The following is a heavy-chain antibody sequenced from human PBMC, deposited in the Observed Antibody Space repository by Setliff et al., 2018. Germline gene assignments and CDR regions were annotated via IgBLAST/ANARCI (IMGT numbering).Heavy chain of an antibody. D-gene: IGHD3-9*01. CDR3: AKERYFDWFFEN. Sequence: SETLSLTCAVYGGSFSNYYWSWIRQPPGKGLEWLGEVSHSGSTNYKPSLKGRVAMSVDTSKRQFSLKLNSVTASDTAVYYCAKERYFDWFFENWGQGTLVTVSS. CDR2: VSHSGST. J-gene: IGHJ4*02. CDR1: GGSFSNYY. V-gene: IGHV4-34*01.